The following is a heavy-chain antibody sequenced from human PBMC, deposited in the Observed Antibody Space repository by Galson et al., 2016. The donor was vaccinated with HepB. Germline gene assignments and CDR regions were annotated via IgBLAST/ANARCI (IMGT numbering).Heavy chain of an antibody. J-gene: IGHJ6*02. CDR1: GFVFRNYS. CDR3: VRCREDLLPYFAMDV. Sequence: SLRLSCAASGFVFRNYSMNWVRQAPGKGLEWISSISTTSAYTYSADSVKGRFTISRDNAKNSPYLEMRSLRVEDTAVYFCVRCREDLLPYFAMDVWGRGTTVTVSS. CDR2: ISTTSAYT. V-gene: IGHV3-21*01. D-gene: IGHD2-8*01.